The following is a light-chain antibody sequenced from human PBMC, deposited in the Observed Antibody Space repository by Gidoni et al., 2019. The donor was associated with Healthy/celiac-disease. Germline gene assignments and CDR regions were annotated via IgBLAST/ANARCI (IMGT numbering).Light chain of an antibody. CDR1: QSVSSY. J-gene: IGKJ2*03. CDR2: DAS. V-gene: IGKV3-11*01. CDR3: QQRSNWSYS. Sequence: EILLTQSPATLSLSPGERATLSCRASQSVSSYFAWYQQKPGQAPRLLIYDASSRATGIPARFSGSGSGTDFTLTISSLEPEDFAVYYCQQRSNWSYSFGQGTKLEIK.